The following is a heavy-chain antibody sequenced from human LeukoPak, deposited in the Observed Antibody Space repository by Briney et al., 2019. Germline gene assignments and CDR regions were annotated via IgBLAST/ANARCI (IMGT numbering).Heavy chain of an antibody. CDR2: ISWNSGSI. D-gene: IGHD6-6*01. Sequence: SLRLSCAASRCTFDDYAMHWVRQAPRKGLEWVSGISWNSGSIGYADSVKGRFTISRDNAKNSLYLQMNSLRAEDTALYYCAKGEYSLDYWGQGTLVTVSS. CDR3: AKGEYSLDY. J-gene: IGHJ4*02. V-gene: IGHV3-9*01. CDR1: RCTFDDYA.